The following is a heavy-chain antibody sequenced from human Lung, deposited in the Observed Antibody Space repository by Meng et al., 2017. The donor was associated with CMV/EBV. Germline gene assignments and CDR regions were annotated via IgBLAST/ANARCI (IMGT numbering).Heavy chain of an antibody. CDR2: VVYSGTT. V-gene: IGHV4-39*01. CDR1: GGSISSSSYY. J-gene: IGHJ4*02. CDR3: ARHHHSPTFDY. Sequence: LQEWGPGLVKPSGPLSLTCTVSGGSISSSSYYWAWIRQPPGEGLEWIGSVVYSGTTYYTSSLKSRVSISVDTSKNQFSLKLSSVTAADTAVYYCARHHHSPTFDYWGQGTLVTVSS. D-gene: IGHD1-14*01.